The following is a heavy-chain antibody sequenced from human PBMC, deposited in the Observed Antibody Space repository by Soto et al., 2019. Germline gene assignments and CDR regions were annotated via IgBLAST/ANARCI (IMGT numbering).Heavy chain of an antibody. J-gene: IGHJ4*02. D-gene: IGHD2-2*01. CDR2: ISDSGGST. V-gene: IGHV3-23*01. CDR3: AKRSNTSAAMKSTFYY. Sequence: EVQVLDSGGGLVQPGGSLRLSCAASGFTFSNYAMSWVRQAPGKGLEWVSTISDSGGSTYYADSVKGRFTISRDNSKNTLYLQMSSLRAEDTAVYYCAKRSNTSAAMKSTFYYWGQGTLVTVSS. CDR1: GFTFSNYA.